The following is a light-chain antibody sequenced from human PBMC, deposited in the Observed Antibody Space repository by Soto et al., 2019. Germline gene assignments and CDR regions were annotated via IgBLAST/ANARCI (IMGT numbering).Light chain of an antibody. J-gene: IGKJ5*01. CDR1: QSVSSSY. CDR2: GAS. Sequence: IVMTQSRATVSVSPGDRATLSCRSIQSVSSSYLAWYQQKPGQAPRLPIYGASSRATGIPDRFSGSGSGTDFTLTISRLEPEDFAVYYCQQYGSSITFGQGTRLEI. CDR3: QQYGSSIT. V-gene: IGKV3-20*01.